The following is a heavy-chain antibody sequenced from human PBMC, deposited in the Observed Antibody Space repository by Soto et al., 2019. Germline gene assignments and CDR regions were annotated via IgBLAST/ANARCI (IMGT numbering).Heavy chain of an antibody. V-gene: IGHV4-31*03. CDR1: GGSISSGGYY. J-gene: IGHJ6*02. D-gene: IGHD3-22*01. CDR3: ARGSYYYDSSGPKRHGMDV. CDR2: IYYSGST. Sequence: SETLSLTCTVSGGSISSGGYYWSWIRQHPGKGLEWIGYIYYSGSTYYNPSLKSRVTISVDTSKNQFSLKLSSVTAADTAVYYCARGSYYYDSSGPKRHGMDVWGQGTTVTV.